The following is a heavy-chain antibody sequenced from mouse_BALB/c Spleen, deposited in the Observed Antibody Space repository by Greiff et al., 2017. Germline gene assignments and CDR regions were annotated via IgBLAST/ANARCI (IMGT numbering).Heavy chain of an antibody. D-gene: IGHD1-1*01. CDR2: ISYSGST. CDR3: ASEGQIYYYGSSPFAY. V-gene: IGHV3-2*02. J-gene: IGHJ3*01. CDR1: GYSITSDYA. Sequence: EVKLEESGPGLVKPSQSLSLTCTVTGYSITSDYAWNWIRQFPGNKLEWMGYISYSGSTSYNPSLKSRISITRDTSKNQFFLQLNSVTTEDTATYYCASEGQIYYYGSSPFAYWGQGTLVTVSA.